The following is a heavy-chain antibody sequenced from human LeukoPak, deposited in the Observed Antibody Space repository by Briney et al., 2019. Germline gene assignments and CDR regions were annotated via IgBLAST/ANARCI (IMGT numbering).Heavy chain of an antibody. CDR3: AKADYASGSYSYFDY. D-gene: IGHD3-10*01. CDR2: ISSSGGGT. V-gene: IGHV3-23*01. Sequence: GGSLRLSCAASGFTFTSYGMSWVRQAPGKGLEWVSAISSSGGGTYYADSVKGRFTVSRDSSKNTLYLQMNSLRAEDTAVYYCAKADYASGSYSYFDYWGQGTLVTVSS. J-gene: IGHJ4*02. CDR1: GFTFTSYG.